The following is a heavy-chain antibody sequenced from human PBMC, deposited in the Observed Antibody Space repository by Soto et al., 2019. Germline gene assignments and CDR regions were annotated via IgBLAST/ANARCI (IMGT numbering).Heavy chain of an antibody. V-gene: IGHV1-18*04. J-gene: IGHJ6*02. CDR3: ARVRDLYSNYDGMDV. D-gene: IGHD4-4*01. CDR1: GYTFTGYG. Sequence: ASVKVSCKASGYTFTGYGISWVRQAPGQGLEWMGWISAYNGNTNYAQKLQGRVTMTTDTSTSTAYMELRSLRSDDTAVYYCARVRDLYSNYDGMDVWGQGTTVTVSS. CDR2: ISAYNGNT.